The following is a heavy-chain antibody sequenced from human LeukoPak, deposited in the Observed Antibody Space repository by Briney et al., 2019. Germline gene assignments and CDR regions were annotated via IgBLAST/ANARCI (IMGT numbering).Heavy chain of an antibody. Sequence: PSETLSLTCTVSGGSVSTNNYYWGWIRQSPGKGLEWIGSIYYSGTTYYNPSLKSPVTISVDTSKNQISLKLNSVTAADTGLYYCARHELTGFSSAHWFDPWGQGTLVTVS. CDR1: GGSVSTNNYY. J-gene: IGHJ5*02. D-gene: IGHD6-25*01. V-gene: IGHV4-39*01. CDR2: IYYSGTT. CDR3: ARHELTGFSSAHWFDP.